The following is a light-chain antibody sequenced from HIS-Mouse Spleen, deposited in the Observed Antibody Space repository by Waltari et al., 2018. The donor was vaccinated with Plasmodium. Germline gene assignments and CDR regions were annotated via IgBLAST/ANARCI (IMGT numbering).Light chain of an antibody. Sequence: SYELTQPPSASVSPGQTVRIPCPGAVFPKKYAYWYQQKSGQAPVLVIYEDSKRPSGIPERFSGSSSGTMATLTISGAQVEDEADYYCYSTDSSGNHRVFGGGTKLTVL. J-gene: IGLJ3*02. CDR2: EDS. CDR1: VFPKKY. V-gene: IGLV3-10*01. CDR3: YSTDSSGNHRV.